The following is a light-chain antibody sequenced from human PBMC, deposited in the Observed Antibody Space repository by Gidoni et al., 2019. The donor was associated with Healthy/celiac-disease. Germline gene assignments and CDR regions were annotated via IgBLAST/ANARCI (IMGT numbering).Light chain of an antibody. CDR3: QQYNNWLRT. V-gene: IGKV3-15*01. CDR2: GAS. CDR1: QSVSSN. Sequence: IVMTQSPATLSVSQGKIATLSCRASQSVSSNLAWYQQKLGQAPRLIIYGASTRATVIPARFSGSGSGKEFTLTSSSRQSEDFAVYYCQQYNNWLRTFGQGTKVEIK. J-gene: IGKJ1*01.